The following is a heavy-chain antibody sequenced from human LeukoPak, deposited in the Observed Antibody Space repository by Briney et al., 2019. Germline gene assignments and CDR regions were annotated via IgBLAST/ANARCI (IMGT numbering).Heavy chain of an antibody. V-gene: IGHV3-23*01. D-gene: IGHD1-1*01. J-gene: IGHJ4*02. Sequence: HPGGSLRLSCAASGFTFSSYAMSWVRQAPGKGLEWVSAISGSGGSTYYADSVKGRFTMSRDNSKNTLYLQMNSLRAEDTAVYYCAKATGTFYYFDYWGQGTLVTVSS. CDR1: GFTFSSYA. CDR3: AKATGTFYYFDY. CDR2: ISGSGGST.